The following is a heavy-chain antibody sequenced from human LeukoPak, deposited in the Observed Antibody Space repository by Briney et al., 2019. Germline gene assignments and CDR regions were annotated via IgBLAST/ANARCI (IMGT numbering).Heavy chain of an antibody. J-gene: IGHJ4*02. CDR3: ASLVGFSLYY. Sequence: GGSLRLSCAVSGFTFSYAWMTWVRQGPGKGLEWVGHIAVRSDGGTTDYAAPVKGRFTISRDDSKNTLYLQMDSLQTEDTAVYYCASLVGFSLYYWGQGTLVTVSS. CDR2: IAVRSDGGTT. D-gene: IGHD1-26*01. V-gene: IGHV3-15*04. CDR1: GFTFSYAW.